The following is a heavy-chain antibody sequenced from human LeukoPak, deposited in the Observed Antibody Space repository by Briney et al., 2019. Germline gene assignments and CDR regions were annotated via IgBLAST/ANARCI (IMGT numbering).Heavy chain of an antibody. Sequence: SETLSLTCTVSGGSISSSSYYWGWIRQPPGKGLEWIGSVYYTGASYYNPSLKSRVTISIDTSKKHFSPKLTSVTAADTAVYYCGRGAPPQNWGQGTLVTVSS. CDR1: GGSISSSSYY. J-gene: IGHJ4*02. CDR2: VYYTGAS. V-gene: IGHV4-39*07. CDR3: GRGAPPQN.